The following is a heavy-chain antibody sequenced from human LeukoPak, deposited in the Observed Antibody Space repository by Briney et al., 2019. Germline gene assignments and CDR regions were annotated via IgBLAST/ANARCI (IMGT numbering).Heavy chain of an antibody. D-gene: IGHD1-26*01. CDR2: IDPTDAYT. J-gene: IGHJ6*02. CDR3: ARLGTARSYLYYYYGMDV. Sequence: GESLKISWKGSGYSFTTYWISWVRQMPGKGLEWMGRIDPTDAYTNYSPSCQAHFTVSADNSISTAYLQWSSLKASDTAMYYCARLGTARSYLYYYYGMDVWGQGTTVTVSS. CDR1: GYSFTTYW. V-gene: IGHV5-10-1*01.